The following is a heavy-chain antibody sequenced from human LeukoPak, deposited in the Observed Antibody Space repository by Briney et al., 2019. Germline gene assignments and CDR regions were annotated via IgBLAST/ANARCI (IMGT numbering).Heavy chain of an antibody. CDR1: GYTFTSYD. CDR3: ARTGMGGNVWMDS. D-gene: IGHD1-26*01. V-gene: IGHV1-8*01. Sequence: ASVKVSCKASGYTFTSYDINWGRQATGQGLEWMGWMNPNSGDTGYAQKFQGRVTMTRNTSISTAYMELSSLTSDDTAVFYCARTGMGGNVWMDSWGQGTLVTVSS. J-gene: IGHJ5*01. CDR2: MNPNSGDT.